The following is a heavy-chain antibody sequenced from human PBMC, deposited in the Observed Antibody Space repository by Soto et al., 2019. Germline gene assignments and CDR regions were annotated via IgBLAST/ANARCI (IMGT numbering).Heavy chain of an antibody. V-gene: IGHV3-53*01. J-gene: IGHJ4*02. CDR1: GFIVSSTY. CDR3: ARVRRGRVQYYFDC. CDR2: IYSGSGT. Sequence: GGSLRLSCAASGFIVSSTYMSWVRQAPGKGLEWVSVIYSGSGTYYADSVKGRFTISRDNSKNTLYLQMNNLRAEDAAMYYCARVRRGRVQYYFDCWGQGTLVTVSS. D-gene: IGHD1-26*01.